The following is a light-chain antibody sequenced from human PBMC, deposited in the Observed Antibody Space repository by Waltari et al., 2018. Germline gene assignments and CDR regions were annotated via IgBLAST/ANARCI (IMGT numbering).Light chain of an antibody. J-gene: IGKJ5*01. CDR3: QQSRTAPIT. Sequence: DIQLTQSPSSLSASVGDTVTISCRASGPLTSFMHWYRHRPGTAPRLLIYSASALKTGVPSRFSGTGYGTDFTLIISSLQPDDSATYYCQQSRTAPITFGHGTRVEI. CDR1: GPLTSF. V-gene: IGKV1-39*01. CDR2: SAS.